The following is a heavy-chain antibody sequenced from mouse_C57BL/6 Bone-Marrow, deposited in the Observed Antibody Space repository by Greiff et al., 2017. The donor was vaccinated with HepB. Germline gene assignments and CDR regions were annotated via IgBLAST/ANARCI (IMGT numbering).Heavy chain of an antibody. Sequence: EVQLVESGGGLVQPGGSLKLSCAASGFTFSDYYMYWVRQTPEKRLEWVAYISNGGGSTYYPDTVKGRFTISRDNAKNTLYLQMSRLKSEDTAMYYCARRVYYDAMDYWGQGTSVTVSS. CDR3: ARRVYYDAMDY. V-gene: IGHV5-12*01. CDR1: GFTFSDYY. CDR2: ISNGGGST. J-gene: IGHJ4*01.